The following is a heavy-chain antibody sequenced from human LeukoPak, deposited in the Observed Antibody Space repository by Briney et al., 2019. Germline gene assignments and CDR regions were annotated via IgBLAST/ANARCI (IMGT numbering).Heavy chain of an antibody. D-gene: IGHD3-22*01. Sequence: GGSLRLSCAASGFTFSSYSMNWVRQAPGKGLEWVSSISSSSSYIYYADSVKGRFTISRDNAKNSLYLQMNSLRAEDTAVYYCARALRRLLMGTGFGMDVWGQGTTVTVSS. CDR2: ISSSSSYI. CDR3: ARALRRLLMGTGFGMDV. CDR1: GFTFSSYS. J-gene: IGHJ6*02. V-gene: IGHV3-21*01.